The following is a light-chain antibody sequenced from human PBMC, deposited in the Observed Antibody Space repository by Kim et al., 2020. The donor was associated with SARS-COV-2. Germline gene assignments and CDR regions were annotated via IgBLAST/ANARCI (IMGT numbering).Light chain of an antibody. V-gene: IGLV1-44*01. CDR2: DNN. J-gene: IGLJ3*02. CDR3: QAYDINLSAWV. Sequence: QSVLTQPPSASGTPGQRVTISCSGSSSNIGSNTVNWYQQLPGTAPKLLISDNNSRPSGVPDRFSGSKSGTSASLAITGLQAEDEADYFCQAYDINLSAWVFGGGTQLTVL. CDR1: SSNIGSNT.